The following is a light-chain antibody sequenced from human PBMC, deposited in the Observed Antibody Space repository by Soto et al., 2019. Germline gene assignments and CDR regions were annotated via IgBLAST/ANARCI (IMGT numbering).Light chain of an antibody. Sequence: EIVLTQSPGTLSLSPGERATLSCRSTQSVSSSYLAWHQHKPGQAPRLLIYDVSSRATGIPDRFSGSGSGTDFTLTISRLEPEDFAVYYCQQYGSSPSFGKGTKVEIK. CDR1: QSVSSSY. V-gene: IGKV3-20*01. CDR2: DVS. CDR3: QQYGSSPS. J-gene: IGKJ1*01.